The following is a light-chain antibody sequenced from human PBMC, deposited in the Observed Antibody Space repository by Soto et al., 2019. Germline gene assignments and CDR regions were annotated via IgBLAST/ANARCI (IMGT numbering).Light chain of an antibody. V-gene: IGKV1-39*01. CDR3: QQSYKMPS. CDR1: RNVSIY. J-gene: IGKJ5*01. Sequence: EIPLTQSPSSLAASVGHRLTLTCRASRNVSIYLNWYQHKPGKGPTLLIHATSNLQIGVPSRFSGSGSGTEFTLTISSLEPEDFGTYYCQQSYKMPSFGQGTRLEI. CDR2: ATS.